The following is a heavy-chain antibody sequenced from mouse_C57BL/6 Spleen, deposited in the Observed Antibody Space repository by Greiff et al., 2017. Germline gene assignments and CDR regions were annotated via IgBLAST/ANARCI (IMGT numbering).Heavy chain of an antibody. D-gene: IGHD2-10*02. Sequence: QVQLKESGAELVRPGASVKLSCKASGYTFTDYYINWVKQRPGQGLEWIARIYPGSGNTYYNEKFKGKATLTAEKSSSTAYMQLSSLTSEDSAVYFCAYGKDWFAYWGQGTLVTVSA. J-gene: IGHJ3*01. V-gene: IGHV1-76*01. CDR1: GYTFTDYY. CDR3: AYGKDWFAY. CDR2: IYPGSGNT.